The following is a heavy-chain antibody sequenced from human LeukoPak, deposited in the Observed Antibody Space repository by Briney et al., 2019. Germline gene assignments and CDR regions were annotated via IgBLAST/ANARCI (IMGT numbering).Heavy chain of an antibody. D-gene: IGHD1-7*01. CDR2: ISKDGSDK. V-gene: IGHV3-30-3*01. CDR3: ARDYWWNYDY. Sequence: GGSLRLSCAASGFTFSDYAMHWIRQAPGKGLEWVAVISKDGSDKYYPGSVRGRFTISRDNSKNTIYLQMDSLRAEDTAIYYCARDYWWNYDYWGQGTLVTVSS. J-gene: IGHJ4*02. CDR1: GFTFSDYA.